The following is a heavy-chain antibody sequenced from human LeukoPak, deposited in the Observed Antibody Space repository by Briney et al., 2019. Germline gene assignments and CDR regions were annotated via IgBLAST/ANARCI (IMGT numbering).Heavy chain of an antibody. CDR1: GGSISSSGYY. V-gene: IGHV4-39*02. CDR2: VYYTGST. J-gene: IGHJ4*02. CDR3: ARHRGRYYDSGSYYYFDY. Sequence: PSETLSLTCTVSGGSISSSGYYWGWIRQPPGKGLEWVGSVYYTGSTFYNPSLKSRVTTSVDTSKNHFSLNLSSVTAADTAVCYCARHRGRYYDSGSYYYFDYWGQGTLVTVSS. D-gene: IGHD3-10*01.